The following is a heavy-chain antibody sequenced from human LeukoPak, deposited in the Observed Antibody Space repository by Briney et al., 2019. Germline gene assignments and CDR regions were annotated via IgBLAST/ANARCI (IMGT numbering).Heavy chain of an antibody. CDR2: FDPEDGET. J-gene: IGHJ4*02. D-gene: IGHD3-10*01. CDR1: GYTLTELS. CDR3: ATQMVGSGSRRRPIPTDY. Sequence: ASVKVSCKVSGYTLTELSMHWVRQAPGKGLEWMGGFDPEDGETIYAQKFQGRVTMTEDTSTDTAYMELSSLRSEDTAVYYCATQMVGSGSRRRPIPTDYWGQGTLVTVSS. V-gene: IGHV1-24*01.